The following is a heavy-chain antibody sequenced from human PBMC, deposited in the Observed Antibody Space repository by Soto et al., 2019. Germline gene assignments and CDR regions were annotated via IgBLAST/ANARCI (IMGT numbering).Heavy chain of an antibody. J-gene: IGHJ3*02. V-gene: IGHV1-46*01. CDR2: INPSGGST. CDR3: AVYLPLRWLGYDAFDI. CDR1: GYTFTSYY. Sequence: QVQLVQSGAEVKKPGASVKVSCKASGYTFTSYYMHWVRQAPGQGLEWMGIINPSGGSTSYAQKFEGRVTMPRDTSTSTVYMELSSLRSEDTAVYYCAVYLPLRWLGYDAFDIWGQGTMVTVSS. D-gene: IGHD6-19*01.